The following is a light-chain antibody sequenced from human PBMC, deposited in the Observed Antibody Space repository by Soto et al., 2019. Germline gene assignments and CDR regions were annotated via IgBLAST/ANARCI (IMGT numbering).Light chain of an antibody. CDR2: GAS. Sequence: IIMTQSPATLSLSPGERATLTCRASQSVSSTYLSWYQQKPGQAPRLLIYGASTRATGIPARFSGSGSGTDXXXTITXXQPXXXXXXXXXXXXNLPYTFGQGTKLEFK. V-gene: IGKV3D-7*01. J-gene: IGKJ2*01. CDR1: QSVSSTY. CDR3: XXXXNLPYT.